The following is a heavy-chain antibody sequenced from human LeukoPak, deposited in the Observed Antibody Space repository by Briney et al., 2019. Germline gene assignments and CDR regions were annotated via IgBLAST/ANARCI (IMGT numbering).Heavy chain of an antibody. V-gene: IGHV4-38-2*02. CDR3: ARDVGGWSDY. CDR2: IYHSGST. D-gene: IGHD3-10*01. J-gene: IGHJ4*02. CDR1: GYSISSGCY. Sequence: SETLSLTCAVSGYSISSGCYWGWIRQPPGKGLEWIGSIYHSGSTYYNPSLKSRVTISVDTSKNQFSLKLSSVTAADTAVYYCARDVGGWSDYWGQGTLVTVSS.